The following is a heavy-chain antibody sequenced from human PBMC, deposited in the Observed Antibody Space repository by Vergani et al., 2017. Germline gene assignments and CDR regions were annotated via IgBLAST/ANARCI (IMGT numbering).Heavy chain of an antibody. CDR2: INPIDSKI. Sequence: EVMLVQSGAEVKKPGESLKISCKYSESSFISNEIAWVRQMSGKGLQWMGNINPIDSKIAYSPSFQGQAIMSLDKSITTAYLQWRSLKASDTAIYYCTRHIDTYGGNSGLDYWGQGTLVTVSS. J-gene: IGHJ4*02. V-gene: IGHV5-51*01. D-gene: IGHD4-23*01. CDR3: TRHIDTYGGNSGLDY. CDR1: ESSFISNE.